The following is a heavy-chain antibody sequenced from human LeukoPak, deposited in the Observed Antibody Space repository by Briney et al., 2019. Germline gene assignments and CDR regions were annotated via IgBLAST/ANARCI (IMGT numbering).Heavy chain of an antibody. CDR1: GFTFSSYA. J-gene: IGHJ3*02. CDR2: ISSNGGST. D-gene: IGHD6-6*01. Sequence: GGSLRFSGAAPGFTFSSYAMHWVRQAPGKGLEYVSAISSNGGSTYYANSVKGRFTISRDNSKNTLYLQMGSLRAEDMAVYYCARAYSSSSTDAFDIWGQGTMVTVSS. V-gene: IGHV3-64*01. CDR3: ARAYSSSSTDAFDI.